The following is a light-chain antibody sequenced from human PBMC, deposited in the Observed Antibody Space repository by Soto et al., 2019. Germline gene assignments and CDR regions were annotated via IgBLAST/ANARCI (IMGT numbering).Light chain of an antibody. J-gene: IGLJ1*01. CDR3: SSFAGSNNYV. V-gene: IGLV2-8*01. CDR2: EVT. CDR1: TSDVGGYNF. Sequence: QSALTQPASVSGSPGQSITISCTGTTSDVGGYNFVSWYQQHPGSAPKLMIYEVTKRPSGVPDRFSGSKSGNTASLTVSGLQAEDEAEYYCSSFAGSNNYVFGTGTKLTVL.